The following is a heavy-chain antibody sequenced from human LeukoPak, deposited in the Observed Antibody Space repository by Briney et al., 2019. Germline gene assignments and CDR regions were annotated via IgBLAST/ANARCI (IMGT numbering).Heavy chain of an antibody. CDR2: ISGSGGST. Sequence: GGSLRLSCAASGFTFSDYYMSWIRQAPGKGLEWVSAISGSGGSTYYADSVKGWFTISRDNSKNTLYLQMNSLRAEDTAVYYCAKDPGDDVVGIQLWRGYFDYWGQGTLVTVSS. V-gene: IGHV3-23*01. CDR3: AKDPGDDVVGIQLWRGYFDY. D-gene: IGHD5-18*01. J-gene: IGHJ4*02. CDR1: GFTFSDYY.